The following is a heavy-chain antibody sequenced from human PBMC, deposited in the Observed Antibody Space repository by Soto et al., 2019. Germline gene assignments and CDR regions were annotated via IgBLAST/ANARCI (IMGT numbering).Heavy chain of an antibody. CDR3: AKVGGEQLGHYYYYGMDV. Sequence: EVQLLESGGGLAQPGGSLTLSCAASGFTFSSYAMSWVRQAPGKGLECVSAISGSGGSTHYADSVKGRFTVSRDNSKNTLYLQMNSLRAEDTAVYYCAKVGGEQLGHYYYYGMDVWGQGTTVTVSS. CDR1: GFTFSSYA. J-gene: IGHJ6*02. D-gene: IGHD6-6*01. CDR2: ISGSGGST. V-gene: IGHV3-23*01.